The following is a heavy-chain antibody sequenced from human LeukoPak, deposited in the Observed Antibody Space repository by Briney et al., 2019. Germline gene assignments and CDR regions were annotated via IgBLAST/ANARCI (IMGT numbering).Heavy chain of an antibody. CDR3: ASYARRCSSTSCPHDY. Sequence: SETLSLTCAVYGGSFSGSYCSWSRQPPRKGLEWVGEINHSGSTNYNPSLKSRVTISVDTSKNQFSLKLSSVTAADTAVYYCASYARRCSSTSCPHDYWGQGTLVTVSS. D-gene: IGHD2-2*01. CDR2: INHSGST. CDR1: GGSFSGSY. J-gene: IGHJ4*02. V-gene: IGHV4-34*01.